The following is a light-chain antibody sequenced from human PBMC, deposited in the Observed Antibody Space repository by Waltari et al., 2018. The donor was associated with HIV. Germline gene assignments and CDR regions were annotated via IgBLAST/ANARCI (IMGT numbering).Light chain of an antibody. CDR2: DGG. CDR1: GGDFGSFTF. Sequence: ALPHPPPLSGPPGRPTPTPSPGPGGDFGSFTFSPWYQRRPGEAPKLIIYDGGKRPSGVSNRFSDSKSGNTASLTISGLQAEDEADYYCCSYAAGSTYVFGTGTRVTVL. V-gene: IGLV2-23*01. CDR3: CSYAAGSTYV. J-gene: IGLJ1*01.